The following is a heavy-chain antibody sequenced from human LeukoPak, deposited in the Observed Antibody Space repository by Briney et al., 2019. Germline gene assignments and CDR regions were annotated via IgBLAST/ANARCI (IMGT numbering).Heavy chain of an antibody. J-gene: IGHJ4*02. Sequence: GGSLRLSCATSGFTFSNVWMTWVRQAPGKGLEWVGRIKSKIDGGTTEYSAPVQGRFTISRDDSKNTLYLQMNSLKTEDTAVYFCTTDPRREGTRNYWGQGTLVTVSS. D-gene: IGHD1-26*01. V-gene: IGHV3-15*01. CDR1: GFTFSNVW. CDR3: TTDPRREGTRNY. CDR2: IKSKIDGGTT.